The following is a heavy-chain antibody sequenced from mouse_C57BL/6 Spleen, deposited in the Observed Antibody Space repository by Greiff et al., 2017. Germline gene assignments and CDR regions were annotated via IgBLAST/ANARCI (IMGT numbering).Heavy chain of an antibody. D-gene: IGHD1-1*01. CDR2: INPDNGGT. J-gene: IGHJ4*01. Sequence: EVQLQQSGPELVRPGASVQISCKASGYTFPDYYMNWVKQSHGKSLEWIGDINPDNGGTSYNQKFKGKATLTVDKSSSTAYMELRSLTSEDSAVYYCALRSYWRQASAATASA. V-gene: IGHV1-26*01. CDR3: ALRSY. CDR1: GYTFPDYY.